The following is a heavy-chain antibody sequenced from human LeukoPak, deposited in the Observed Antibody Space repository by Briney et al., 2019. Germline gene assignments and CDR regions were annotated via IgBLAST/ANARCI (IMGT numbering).Heavy chain of an antibody. V-gene: IGHV4-61*10. CDR1: GGSISSGSYY. J-gene: IGHJ6*03. Sequence: PSETLSLTCTVSGGSISSGSYYWSWIRQPAGKGLEWIGYIYYSGSTNYNPSLKSRVTISVDTSKNQFSLKLSSVTAADTAVYYCARGPIYCSGGSCYYYYMDVWGKGTTVTISS. CDR3: ARGPIYCSGGSCYYYYMDV. D-gene: IGHD2-15*01. CDR2: IYYSGST.